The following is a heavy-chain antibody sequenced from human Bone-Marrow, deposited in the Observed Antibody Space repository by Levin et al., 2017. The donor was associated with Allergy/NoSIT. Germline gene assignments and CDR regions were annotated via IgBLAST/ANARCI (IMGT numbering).Heavy chain of an antibody. CDR2: IYDSVTT. V-gene: IGHV4-59*01. CDR3: ARDSRGEGFDY. J-gene: IGHJ4*02. CDR1: GDSIRIYY. Sequence: SETLSLTCTVSGDSIRIYYWTWIRQSPGKGLEWIGYIYDSVTTSYNPSLKSRVTMSVDTSKNQFSLNLSSVTAADTAIYYCARDSRGEGFDYWGQGTLVTVSS.